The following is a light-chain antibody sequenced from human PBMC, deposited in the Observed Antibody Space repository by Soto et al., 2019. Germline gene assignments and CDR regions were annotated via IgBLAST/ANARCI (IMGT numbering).Light chain of an antibody. CDR2: DTS. V-gene: IGKV1-39*01. Sequence: DIQMTQSPSSLSASVGDRVTITCRASQSISSSLNWFQQKAGKAPKLLIYDTSSLQSGVPSRFSGSGSGTDFTLTISSLQPDDFATYYCQQYSSYLWTFGRGTKVDIK. CDR3: QQYSSYLWT. CDR1: QSISSS. J-gene: IGKJ1*01.